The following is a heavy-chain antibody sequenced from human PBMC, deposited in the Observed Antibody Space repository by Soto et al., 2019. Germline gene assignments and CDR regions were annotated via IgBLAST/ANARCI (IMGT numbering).Heavy chain of an antibody. Sequence: EVQLLESGGGLVQPGGSLRLSGAASGFTFSSYAMSWVRQAPGKGLEWVSAISGSGGSTYYADSVKGRFTISRDNSKNTLYLQMNSLRAEDTAVYYCAKDPFVTTRLFDYWGQGTLVTVSS. CDR2: ISGSGGST. CDR1: GFTFSSYA. V-gene: IGHV3-23*01. CDR3: AKDPFVTTRLFDY. J-gene: IGHJ4*02. D-gene: IGHD4-17*01.